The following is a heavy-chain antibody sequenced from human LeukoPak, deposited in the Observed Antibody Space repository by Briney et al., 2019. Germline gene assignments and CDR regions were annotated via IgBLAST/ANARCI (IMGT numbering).Heavy chain of an antibody. CDR2: ISSSSSYI. CDR3: ARERGYYDSSGFDY. V-gene: IGHV3-21*01. D-gene: IGHD3-22*01. CDR1: GFTFSSYR. J-gene: IGHJ4*02. Sequence: GGSLRLSCAASGFTFSSYRMKWVRQAPGKGLEWVSSISSSSSYIYHADSVKGRFTISRDNAKNSLYLQMNSLRAEDTAVYYCARERGYYDSSGFDYWGQGTLVTVSS.